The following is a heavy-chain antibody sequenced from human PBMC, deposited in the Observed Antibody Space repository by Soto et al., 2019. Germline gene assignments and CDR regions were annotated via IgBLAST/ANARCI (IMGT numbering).Heavy chain of an antibody. D-gene: IGHD3-22*01. CDR2: ISSSSSYI. CDR3: ERGARENGYYDSSGYPTSFDY. Sequence: GGSLRLSCAASGFTFSSYSMNWVRQAPGKGLEWVSSISSSSSYIYYADSVKGRFTISRDNAKNSLYLQMNSLRAEDTAVYYCERGARENGYYDSSGYPTSFDYWGQGTLVTVSS. V-gene: IGHV3-21*01. CDR1: GFTFSSYS. J-gene: IGHJ4*02.